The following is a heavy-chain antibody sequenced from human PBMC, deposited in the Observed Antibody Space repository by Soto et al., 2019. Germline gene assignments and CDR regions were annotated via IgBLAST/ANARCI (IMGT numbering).Heavy chain of an antibody. CDR2: IWYDGSNK. V-gene: IGHV3-33*01. J-gene: IGHJ4*02. CDR3: ARGGIVVVPAAKYEVLGY. CDR1: GFTFSSYG. D-gene: IGHD2-2*01. Sequence: LRLSCAASGFTFSSYGMHWVRQAPGKGLEWVAVIWYDGSNKYYADSVKGRFTISRDNSKNTLYLQMNSLRAEDTAVYYCARGGIVVVPAAKYEVLGYWGQGPLVTVSS.